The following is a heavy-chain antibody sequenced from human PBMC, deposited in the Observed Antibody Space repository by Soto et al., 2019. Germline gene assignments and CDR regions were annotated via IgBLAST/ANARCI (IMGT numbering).Heavy chain of an antibody. CDR1: GYTFSDYY. Sequence: ASVKVSCKASGYTFSDYYIHWVRQAPGQGLEWMGWINPNSGGTKYEPKFQGGVTMTRDTSITTAYMELSRLRSGDTAVYYCAREPATAKPEGVDFWGQGTLVTVSS. D-gene: IGHD1-1*01. CDR3: AREPATAKPEGVDF. CDR2: INPNSGGT. J-gene: IGHJ4*02. V-gene: IGHV1-2*02.